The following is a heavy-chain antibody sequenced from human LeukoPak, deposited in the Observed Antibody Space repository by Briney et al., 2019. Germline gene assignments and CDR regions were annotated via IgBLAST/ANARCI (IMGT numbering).Heavy chain of an antibody. V-gene: IGHV4-39*01. CDR1: GGSISSSSYF. CDR2: IYYSGRT. CDR3: ARRDYYYYMDV. Sequence: SXXLSLTCTISGGSISSSSYFWGWIRQPPGKGLEWIGNIYYSGRTDYNPSLKSRVTISVDTSKNQFSLKVRSVTAADTAVYYCARRDYYYYMDVWGKGTTVTVSS. J-gene: IGHJ6*03.